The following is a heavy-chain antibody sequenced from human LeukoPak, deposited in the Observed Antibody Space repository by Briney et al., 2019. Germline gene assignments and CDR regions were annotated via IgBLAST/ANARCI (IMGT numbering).Heavy chain of an antibody. CDR1: GFTFSSYS. V-gene: IGHV3-21*01. J-gene: IGHJ4*02. Sequence: GGSLRLSCAASGFTFSSYSMNWVRQAPGKGLEWVSSISSSSSYIYYADSVKGRFTISRDNAKNSLYLQMNSLRAEDTAVYYCARANYNWNYVDYWGQGTLVTVSS. D-gene: IGHD1-20*01. CDR2: ISSSSSYI. CDR3: ARANYNWNYVDY.